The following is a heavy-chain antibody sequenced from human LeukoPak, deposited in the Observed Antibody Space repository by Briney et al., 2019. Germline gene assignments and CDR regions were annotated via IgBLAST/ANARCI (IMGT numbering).Heavy chain of an antibody. CDR3: ARDDGSNRGMATTYGGPDY. V-gene: IGHV3-11*04. D-gene: IGHD5-12*01. CDR1: GFTFSDYY. CDR2: ISSSGSTI. J-gene: IGHJ4*02. Sequence: PGGSLRLSCAASGFTFSDYYMSWIRKAPGKGLEWLSYISSSGSTIYYADSVKGRFTISMDNVKNSLYLQMNSLRVEDTAVYYCARDDGSNRGMATTYGGPDYRGQGTPVTVSS.